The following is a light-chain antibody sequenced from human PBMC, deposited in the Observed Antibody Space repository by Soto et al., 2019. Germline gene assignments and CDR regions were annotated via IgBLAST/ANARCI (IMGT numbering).Light chain of an antibody. CDR2: EVS. J-gene: IGLJ1*01. CDR1: SSDVGSYNR. CDR3: SSYTSSSPPFF. Sequence: QSVLTQPPSVSGSPGQSVTISCTGTSSDVGSYNRVSWYQQPPGTAPKLMIYEVSNRPSGVPDRFSGSKSGNTASLTIPGLQAEDEGDYFCSSYTSSSPPFFFGPGTKVTAL. V-gene: IGLV2-18*02.